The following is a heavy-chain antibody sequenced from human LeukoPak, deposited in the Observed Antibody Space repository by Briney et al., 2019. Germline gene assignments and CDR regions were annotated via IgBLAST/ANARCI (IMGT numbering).Heavy chain of an antibody. Sequence: GGSLRLSCAASGFTFSSYAMSWARQAPGKGLEWVSAISGSGGSTYYADSVKGRFTISRDNSKNTLYLQMNSLRAEDTAVYYCAKDFFTMVRGVIRPHAFDYWGQGTLVTVSS. CDR3: AKDFFTMVRGVIRPHAFDY. CDR1: GFTFSSYA. D-gene: IGHD3-10*01. V-gene: IGHV3-23*01. J-gene: IGHJ4*02. CDR2: ISGSGGST.